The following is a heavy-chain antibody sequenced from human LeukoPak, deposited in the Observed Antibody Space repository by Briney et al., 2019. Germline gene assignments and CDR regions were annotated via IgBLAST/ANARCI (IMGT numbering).Heavy chain of an antibody. Sequence: PGGSLRLSCAASGFSFRNSWMSWVRQAPGKGLEWVANIKQDGSEKYYVDSVKGRFTISRDNAKNSLYLQMNSLRAEDTALYYCAKGHDYGGNSRSYYFDYWGQGTLVTVSS. CDR3: AKGHDYGGNSRSYYFDY. J-gene: IGHJ4*02. CDR1: GFSFRNSW. CDR2: IKQDGSEK. D-gene: IGHD4-23*01. V-gene: IGHV3-7*03.